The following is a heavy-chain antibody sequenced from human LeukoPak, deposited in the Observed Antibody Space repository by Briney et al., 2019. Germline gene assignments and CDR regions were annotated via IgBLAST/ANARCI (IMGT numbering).Heavy chain of an antibody. CDR2: ISAYNGNT. CDR3: AREVIRFGESLSGDY. V-gene: IGHV1-18*01. Sequence: ASVKVSCKASGGTFSSYGISWVRQAPGQGLEWMGWISAYNGNTNYAQKLQGRVTMTTDTSTSTAYMELRSLRSDDTAVYYCAREVIRFGESLSGDYWGQGTLVTVSS. D-gene: IGHD3-10*01. CDR1: GGTFSSYG. J-gene: IGHJ4*02.